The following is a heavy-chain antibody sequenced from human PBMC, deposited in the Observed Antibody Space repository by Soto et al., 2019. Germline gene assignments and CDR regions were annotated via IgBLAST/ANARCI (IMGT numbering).Heavy chain of an antibody. CDR3: XXGRSDSAGSSXXXXXDV. D-gene: IGHD3-10*01. CDR1: GEALGSGQSY. J-gene: IGHJ6*02. V-gene: IGHV4-61*01. Sequence: QVQLQESGPGLVKSSETLSLICFVSGEALGSGQSYWNWIRQAPGKGLEWIGQTFVTGATKYSASLKSXXXXXVDTSKSQISLXXXXVTAADSXXXXXXXGRSDSAGSSXXXXXDVWGQG. CDR2: TFVTGAT.